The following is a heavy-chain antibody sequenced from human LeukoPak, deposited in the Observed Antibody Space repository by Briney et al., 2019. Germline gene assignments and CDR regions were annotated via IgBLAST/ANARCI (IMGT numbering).Heavy chain of an antibody. CDR3: ARESRKVNQFDY. D-gene: IGHD1-14*01. CDR2: ISSSSSYI. Sequence: PGGSLRLSCAASGFTFRSYSMNWVRQAPGKGLEWVSSISSSSSYIYYADSVKGRFTISRDNAKNSLYLQMNSLRAEDTAVYYCARESRKVNQFDYWGQGTLVTVSS. V-gene: IGHV3-21*01. J-gene: IGHJ4*02. CDR1: GFTFRSYS.